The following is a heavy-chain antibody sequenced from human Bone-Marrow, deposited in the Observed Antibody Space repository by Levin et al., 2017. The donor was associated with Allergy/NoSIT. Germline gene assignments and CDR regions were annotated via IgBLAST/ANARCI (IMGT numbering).Heavy chain of an antibody. D-gene: IGHD3-10*01. CDR2: ITGSGGRL. J-gene: IGHJ6*02. CDR3: AKMKGAGSHYDYGMDV. V-gene: IGHV3-23*01. Sequence: GGSLRLSFTASGLAFRNFAMSWVRQAPGKGLEWVAAITGSGGRLFYGDSVKGRFSISRDNSKNTMYLQMNSLRPEDTAVYYCAKMKGAGSHYDYGMDVWGQGTTVTVSS. CDR1: GLAFRNFA.